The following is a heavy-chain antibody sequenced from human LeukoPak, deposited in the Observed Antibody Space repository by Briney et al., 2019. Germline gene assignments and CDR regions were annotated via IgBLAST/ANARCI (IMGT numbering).Heavy chain of an antibody. D-gene: IGHD2-2*01. Sequence: PSETLSLTCTVSGGSISSSSYYWGWIRQPPGKGLEWIGSIYYSGSTYYNPSLKSRVTISVDTSKNQFSLKLSSVTAADTAVYYCAASVVPVASPFFFDYWGQGTLVTVSS. V-gene: IGHV4-39*07. CDR2: IYYSGST. CDR1: GGSISSSSYY. CDR3: AASVVPVASPFFFDY. J-gene: IGHJ4*02.